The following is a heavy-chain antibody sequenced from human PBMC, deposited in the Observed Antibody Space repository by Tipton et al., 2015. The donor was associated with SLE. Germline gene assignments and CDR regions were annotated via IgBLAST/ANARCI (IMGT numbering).Heavy chain of an antibody. J-gene: IGHJ6*02. CDR3: ARESLQGYSSGWTFYYGMDV. V-gene: IGHV4-59*01. Sequence: TLSLTCTVSGSSITAYYWTWIRQPPGKGLEWIGYVYYSGTTNYNPSLKSRVTISVDTSKNQFSLKLSSVTAADTAVYYCARESLQGYSSGWTFYYGMDVWGQGTTVTVSS. CDR1: GSSITAYY. D-gene: IGHD6-19*01. CDR2: VYYSGTT.